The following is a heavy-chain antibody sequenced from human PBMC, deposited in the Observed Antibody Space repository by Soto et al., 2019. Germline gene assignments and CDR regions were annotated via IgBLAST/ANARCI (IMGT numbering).Heavy chain of an antibody. CDR1: GYTFTGYY. Sequence: AAAKASCKASGYTFTGYYMHWVRQAPGHGLEWMGGISAYNGNTNYAQKLQGRVTMTTDTSTSTAYMELRSLRSDDTAVYYCARHLPPRTLYDMLTGYYKGGVDYWGQGTLVTVSS. J-gene: IGHJ4*02. CDR3: ARHLPPRTLYDMLTGYYKGGVDY. V-gene: IGHV1-18*04. CDR2: ISAYNGNT. D-gene: IGHD3-9*01.